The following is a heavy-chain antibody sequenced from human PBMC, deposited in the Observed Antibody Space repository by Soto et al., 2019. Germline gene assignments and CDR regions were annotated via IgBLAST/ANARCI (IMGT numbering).Heavy chain of an antibody. CDR1: GGSISSGGYY. D-gene: IGHD6-13*01. V-gene: IGHV4-31*03. Sequence: PSETLSLTCTVSGGSISSGGYYWSWIRQHPGKGLEWIGYIYYSGSTYYNPSLKSRVTISVDTSKNQFSLKLSSVTAADTAVYYCARDRLRRSSSKSYYYGMDVWGQGTTVTVSS. CDR2: IYYSGST. J-gene: IGHJ6*02. CDR3: ARDRLRRSSSKSYYYGMDV.